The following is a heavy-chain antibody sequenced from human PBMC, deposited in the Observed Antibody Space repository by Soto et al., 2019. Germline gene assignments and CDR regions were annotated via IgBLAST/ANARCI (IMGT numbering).Heavy chain of an antibody. CDR2: IGANGGGT. J-gene: IGHJ3*01. CDR1: GFTFSRFF. V-gene: IGHV3-23*01. Sequence: EVQLLEPGGGLVQPGGSLRLSCAASGFTFSRFFMSWVRQAPGKGLDWVSGIGANGGGTYYADPVKARLIISRDNSKNTLYLQMNSLRAEDTAVYYCARDPNGDYLGAFDFWDQKKMVTVSS. CDR3: ARDPNGDYLGAFDF. D-gene: IGHD4-17*01.